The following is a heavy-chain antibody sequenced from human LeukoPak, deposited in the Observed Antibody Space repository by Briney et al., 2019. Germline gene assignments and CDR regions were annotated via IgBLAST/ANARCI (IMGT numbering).Heavy chain of an antibody. CDR2: INRDGSSA. D-gene: IGHD3-22*01. Sequence: GGSLRLSCAASGFTLSGFWMHWIRQAPGKGLMWLSRINRDGSSADYADSVKGRLTISRDNARSTLDLQMNSLRVEDTAVYYCARVDSNGWALEYWGQGTLVTVSS. J-gene: IGHJ4*02. CDR1: GFTLSGFW. V-gene: IGHV3-74*01. CDR3: ARVDSNGWALEY.